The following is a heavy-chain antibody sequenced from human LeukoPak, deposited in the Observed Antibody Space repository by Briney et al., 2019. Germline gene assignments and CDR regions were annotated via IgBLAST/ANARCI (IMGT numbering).Heavy chain of an antibody. CDR1: GFTFSSYS. V-gene: IGHV3-30*02. CDR2: IRYDGTNQ. D-gene: IGHD3-22*01. J-gene: IGHJ4*02. CDR3: AKGSGYFLDY. Sequence: PGGSLRLSCAASGFTFSSYSMNWVRQAPGKGLEWVAFIRYDGTNQYYVDSVKGRFTISRDNSKNTLSLQMNSLRPEDTAVYYCAKGSGYFLDYWGQGTLVTVSS.